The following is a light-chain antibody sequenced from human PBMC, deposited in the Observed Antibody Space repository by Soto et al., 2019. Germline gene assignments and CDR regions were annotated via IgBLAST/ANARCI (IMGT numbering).Light chain of an antibody. V-gene: IGKV1-39*01. CDR2: DAS. J-gene: IGKJ1*01. CDR3: QQSYSTPWT. Sequence: DIQMTQSPSSLPASVRDRVTITRQASQDISNYLNWYQQKPGKATKLLIFDASNLQTGVPSRVRGSGSGTDVTLTISSLQPEDFATYYCQQSYSTPWTFGQGTKVDIK. CDR1: QDISNY.